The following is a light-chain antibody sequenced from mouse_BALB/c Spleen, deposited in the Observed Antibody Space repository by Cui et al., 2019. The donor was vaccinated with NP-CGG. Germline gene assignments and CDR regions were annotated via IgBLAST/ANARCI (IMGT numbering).Light chain of an antibody. Sequence: QAVVTQESALTTSPGETVTLTCRSSTGAVTTSNYANWVQEKPDHLFTGLIGGTNNRAPVVPARFSGSLIGDKAALTITGAQIEDEAIYFCALWYSNHWVFGGGTKLTVL. CDR1: TGAVTTSNY. CDR3: ALWYSNHWV. CDR2: GTN. J-gene: IGLJ1*01. V-gene: IGLV1*01.